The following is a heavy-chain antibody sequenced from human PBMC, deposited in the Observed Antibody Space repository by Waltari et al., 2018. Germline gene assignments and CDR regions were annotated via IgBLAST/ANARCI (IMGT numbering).Heavy chain of an antibody. CDR2: GKPNSGAT. D-gene: IGHD3-3*01. CDR3: ARGRDVFANFDYNWFDP. Sequence: QVQLVQSGAEVLRPGASVKVSCQASGYSFINYELNWVRQAAGQGLQWMGWGKPNSGATAYAQRFQVRITMTLDTSISTAYMELSNLRSDDTAVLYCARGRDVFANFDYNWFDPWGQGTLVTVSS. V-gene: IGHV1-8*02. CDR1: GYSFINYE. J-gene: IGHJ5*02.